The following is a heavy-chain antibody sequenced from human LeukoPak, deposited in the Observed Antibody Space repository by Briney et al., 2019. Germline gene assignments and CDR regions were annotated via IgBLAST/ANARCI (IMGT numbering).Heavy chain of an antibody. V-gene: IGHV4-59*01. CDR2: IYYTGNT. J-gene: IGHJ4*02. D-gene: IGHD2-21*02. Sequence: SETLSPTCTVSGGSITTYYWTWIRQPPGKGLEWIGYIYYTGNTNYNPSLESRVTMSVDTSKKEFSLKISSVTAADTAVYFCASGSVVTALDQWGQGTLVTVSS. CDR3: ASGSVVTALDQ. CDR1: GGSITTYY.